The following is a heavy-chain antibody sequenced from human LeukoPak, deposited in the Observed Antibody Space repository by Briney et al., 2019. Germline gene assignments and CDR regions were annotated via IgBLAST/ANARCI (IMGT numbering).Heavy chain of an antibody. J-gene: IGHJ4*02. V-gene: IGHV4-34*01. Sequence: SETLSLTCAVYGGSFSGYYWSWIRQPPGKGLEWIGEINHSGSTNYNPSLKSRVTISVDTSKNQFSLKLSSVTAADTAVYYCARLVAARPIDYWGQGTLVTVSS. D-gene: IGHD6-6*01. CDR3: ARLVAARPIDY. CDR2: INHSGST. CDR1: GGSFSGYY.